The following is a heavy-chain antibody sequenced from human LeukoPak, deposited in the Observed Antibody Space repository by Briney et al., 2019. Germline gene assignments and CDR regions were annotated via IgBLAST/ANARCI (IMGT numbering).Heavy chain of an antibody. V-gene: IGHV1-18*01. D-gene: IGHD4-11*01. J-gene: IGHJ6*02. CDR2: ISAYNGNT. CDR3: AGALYSNYYYYYGMDV. CDR1: GYTFTSYG. Sequence: ASVKVSCKASGYTFTSYGISWVRQAPGQGLEWMGWISAYNGNTNYAQKLQGRVTMTTDTSTSTAYMELRSLRSDDTAVYYCAGALYSNYYYYYGMDVWGQGTTVTVSS.